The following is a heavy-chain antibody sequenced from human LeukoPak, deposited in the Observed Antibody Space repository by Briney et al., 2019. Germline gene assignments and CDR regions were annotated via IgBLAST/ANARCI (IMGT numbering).Heavy chain of an antibody. CDR1: GYTFTSYD. V-gene: IGHV1-8*01. D-gene: IGHD2-15*01. CDR3: ARESGVVPMDL. J-gene: IGHJ6*03. Sequence: ASVKVSCKASGYTFTSYDINWVRQATGQGLEWMGWMNPNSGNTGYAQKFQGRVTMTRNTSISTAYMELSRLRSDDTAVYYCARESGVVPMDLWGKGTTVTVSS. CDR2: MNPNSGNT.